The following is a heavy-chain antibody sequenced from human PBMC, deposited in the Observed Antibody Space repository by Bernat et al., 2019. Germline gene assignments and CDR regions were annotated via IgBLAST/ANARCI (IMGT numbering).Heavy chain of an antibody. CDR2: INAGNGNT. CDR1: GYTFTSYA. Sequence: QVQLVQSGAEVKKPGASVKVSCKASGYTFTSYAMHWVRQAPGQRLEWMGWINAGNGNTKYSQKFQGRVTITRDTSASTAYMELSSLRSEDTAVYYCAREEYCSSTSCSLEYFQHWGQGTLVTVSS. CDR3: AREEYCSSTSCSLEYFQH. J-gene: IGHJ1*01. V-gene: IGHV1-3*01. D-gene: IGHD2-2*01.